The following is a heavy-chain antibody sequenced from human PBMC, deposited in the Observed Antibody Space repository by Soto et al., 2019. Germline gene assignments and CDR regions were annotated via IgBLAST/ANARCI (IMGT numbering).Heavy chain of an antibody. CDR1: GGTFSSYA. CDR2: IIPIFGTA. V-gene: IGHV1-69*13. D-gene: IGHD2-21*01. CDR3: ARAISQPLDYYYGMDV. Sequence: SVKVSCKASGGTFSSYAISWVRQAPGQGLEWMGGIIPIFGTANYAQKSQGRVTITADESTSTAYMELSSLRSEDTAVYYCARAISQPLDYYYGMDVWGQRTTVTVSS. J-gene: IGHJ6*02.